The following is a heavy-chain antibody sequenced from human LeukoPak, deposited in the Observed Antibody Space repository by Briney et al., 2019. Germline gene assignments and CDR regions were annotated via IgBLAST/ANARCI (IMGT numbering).Heavy chain of an antibody. J-gene: IGHJ4*02. CDR3: ARWEGYGDYCFDY. D-gene: IGHD4-17*01. V-gene: IGHV3-7*01. CDR2: IKQDGSEK. CDR1: GFTFSSYW. Sequence: PGGSLRLSCAASGFTFSSYWMSWVRQAPGRGLEWVANIKQDGSEKYYVDSVKGRFTISRDNAKNSLYLQMNSLRAEDTAVYYCARWEGYGDYCFDYWGQGTLVTVSS.